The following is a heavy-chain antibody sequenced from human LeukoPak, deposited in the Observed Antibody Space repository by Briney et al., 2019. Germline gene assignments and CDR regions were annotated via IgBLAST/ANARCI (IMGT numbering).Heavy chain of an antibody. D-gene: IGHD5-12*01. Sequence: GGSLRLSCAASGFTLSTHWMSWVRQAPGKGLEWVANIKQDGSEMYYVDSVKGRFTLSRDNAKNSLYLQMNSLRAEDTAVYYCAKDRGPYSGYDSFFDFWGQGTLVTVSS. CDR2: IKQDGSEM. CDR3: AKDRGPYSGYDSFFDF. CDR1: GFTLSTHW. J-gene: IGHJ4*02. V-gene: IGHV3-7*05.